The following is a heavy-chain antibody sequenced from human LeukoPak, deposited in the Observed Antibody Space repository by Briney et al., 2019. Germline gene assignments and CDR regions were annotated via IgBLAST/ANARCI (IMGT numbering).Heavy chain of an antibody. V-gene: IGHV4-34*01. CDR2: INLSGRI. D-gene: IGHD3-22*01. Sequence: SETLSLTCAVYGGSFSGYYWTWIRQAPGKGLEWIGEINLSGRISYNPSLKSRLTISVDVSKNQFSLNLRSLTAADTAVYYCARGRQEVSMIVVVMTAVSYYLDVWGKGTTVTVS. CDR1: GGSFSGYY. CDR3: ARGRQEVSMIVVVMTAVSYYLDV. J-gene: IGHJ6*03.